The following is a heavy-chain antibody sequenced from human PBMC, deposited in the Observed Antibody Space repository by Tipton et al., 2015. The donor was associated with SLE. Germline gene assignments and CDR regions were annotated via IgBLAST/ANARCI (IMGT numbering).Heavy chain of an antibody. CDR3: AGGGPFDHLYP. CDR1: GGSISSYY. J-gene: IGHJ5*02. Sequence: TLSLTCTVSGGSISSYYWSWIRQPPGKGLEWNGYVSYSGNTQYNPSLKSRVTILLDTSNFRFSLRLSSVTPADTGVYYCAGGGPFDHLYPWGQGTLFSGSS. V-gene: IGHV4-59*01. CDR2: VSYSGNT. D-gene: IGHD3-16*01.